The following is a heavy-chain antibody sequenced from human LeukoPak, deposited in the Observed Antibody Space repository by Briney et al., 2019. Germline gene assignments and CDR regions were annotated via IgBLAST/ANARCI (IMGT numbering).Heavy chain of an antibody. D-gene: IGHD5-12*01. J-gene: IGHJ3*02. Sequence: SETLSLTCTVSGGSISSYYWSWIRQPPGKGLEWIGYIYYSGSTNYNPSLKSRVTISVDTSKNQFSLKLSSVTAADTAVYYCARVLYSGYDSDAFDIWGQGTMVTVSS. CDR2: IYYSGST. CDR3: ARVLYSGYDSDAFDI. CDR1: GGSISSYY. V-gene: IGHV4-59*01.